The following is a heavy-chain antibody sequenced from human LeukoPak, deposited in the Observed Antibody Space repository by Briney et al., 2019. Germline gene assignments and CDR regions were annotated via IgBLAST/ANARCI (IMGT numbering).Heavy chain of an antibody. D-gene: IGHD1-1*01. CDR3: ARGGKPFDY. CDR2: ISSSSSYV. CDR1: GFTFSTFS. V-gene: IGHV3-21*01. J-gene: IGHJ4*02. Sequence: GGSLRLSCAASGFTFSTFSMNWVRQAPGKGLEWVSFISSSSSYVYYADSVKGRFTISRDNAKNSLYLQMNSLRAEDTAVYYCARGGKPFDYWGQGTLVTVSS.